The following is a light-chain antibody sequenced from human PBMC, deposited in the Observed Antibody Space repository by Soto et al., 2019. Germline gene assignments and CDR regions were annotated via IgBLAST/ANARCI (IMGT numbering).Light chain of an antibody. CDR1: SSDVGSYNL. Sequence: QSVLTEPASVSGSAGQSITISCTGTSSDVGSYNLVSWYQQHPIKAPKLMIYEGSKRPSGVSNRFSGSKSGNTASLTISGXQAEDEADYYCCSYAGSSTYVFGTGTKVTVL. V-gene: IGLV2-23*01. CDR3: CSYAGSSTYV. J-gene: IGLJ1*01. CDR2: EGS.